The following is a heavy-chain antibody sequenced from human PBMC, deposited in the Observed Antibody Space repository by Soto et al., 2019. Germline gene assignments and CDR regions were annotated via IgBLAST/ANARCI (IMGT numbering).Heavy chain of an antibody. CDR1: GYTFTSYG. CDR3: AIDYSKHQRSYYGMDV. V-gene: IGHV1-18*01. Sequence: QVQLVQSGAXVKKPGASVKVSCKASGYTFTSYGISWVRQAPGQGLEWMGWISAYNGNTNYAQKLQGRVTMTTDTSTSTAYMELRSLRSDDTAVYYCAIDYSKHQRSYYGMDVWGQGTTVTVSS. J-gene: IGHJ6*02. D-gene: IGHD4-4*01. CDR2: ISAYNGNT.